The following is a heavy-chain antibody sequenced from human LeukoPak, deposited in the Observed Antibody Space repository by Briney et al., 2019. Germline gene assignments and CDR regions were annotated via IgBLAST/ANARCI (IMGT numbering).Heavy chain of an antibody. CDR1: GFTFSSYS. CDR3: ARGDFWTPAGY. CDR2: ISSSSSYI. D-gene: IGHD3-3*01. J-gene: IGHJ4*02. Sequence: GGSLRLSCAASGFTFSSYSMNWVRQAPGKGLEWVSSISSSSSYIYYADSVKGRFTISRDNAKNSLYLQMNSLRAEDTAVYYCARGDFWTPAGYWGQGTLATVSS. V-gene: IGHV3-21*01.